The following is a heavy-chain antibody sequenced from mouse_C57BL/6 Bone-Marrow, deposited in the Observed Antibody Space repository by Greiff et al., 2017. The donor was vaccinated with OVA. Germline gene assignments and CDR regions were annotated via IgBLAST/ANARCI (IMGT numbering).Heavy chain of an antibody. CDR3: AREGKSYAMDY. CDR2: INPNNGGT. Sequence: EVQLQQSGPELVKPGASVKISCKASGYTFTDYYMNWVQQSHGKSLEWIGDINPNNGGTSYNQKFKGKATLTVDKCSSTAYMELRSLTSEDSAVYYCAREGKSYAMDYWGQGTSVTVSS. D-gene: IGHD2-1*01. CDR1: GYTFTDYY. V-gene: IGHV1-26*01. J-gene: IGHJ4*01.